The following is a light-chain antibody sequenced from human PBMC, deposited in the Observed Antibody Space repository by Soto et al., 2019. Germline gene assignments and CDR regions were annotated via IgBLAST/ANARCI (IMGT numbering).Light chain of an antibody. CDR2: DSS. J-gene: IGKJ2*01. CDR3: QQYNSYST. Sequence: DIQIPQSPSTLSASVRDRITKNCRTSQNLSNWLAWFQQKPGTAPKLLIYDSSNLKSGVPSRFSGSGSGTEFTLTISSLQPDDFASYYCQQYNSYSTFGQGTNLENK. V-gene: IGKV1-5*01. CDR1: QNLSNW.